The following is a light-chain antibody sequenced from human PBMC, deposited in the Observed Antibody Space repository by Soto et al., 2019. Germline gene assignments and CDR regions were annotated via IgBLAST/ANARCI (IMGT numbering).Light chain of an antibody. CDR3: SSYTSRRTQV. CDR2: EVS. CDR1: MRDVGAYNY. V-gene: IGLV2-14*01. Sequence: QSALTQPASVSGSAGQSITISCSGTMRDVGAYNYVSWYQQHPGKAPELMIYEVSNRPSGVSNRFSGSKSGNTASLTISGLQAEDEADYYCSSYTSRRTQVFGTGTKLTVL. J-gene: IGLJ1*01.